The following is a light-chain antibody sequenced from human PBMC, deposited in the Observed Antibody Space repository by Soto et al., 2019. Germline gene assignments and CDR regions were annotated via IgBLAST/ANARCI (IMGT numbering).Light chain of an antibody. CDR3: QQYNNCPPYT. J-gene: IGKJ2*01. V-gene: IGKV3-15*01. CDR2: GAS. Sequence: EIVMTQSPANLSVSPGERATLSCRASQNVSSNLAWYQQKPGQAPRLLIYGASTRATGIPARFSGSGSGTEFTLTISSLQSEDFAVYYCQQYNNCPPYTFGQGTKLEIK. CDR1: QNVSSN.